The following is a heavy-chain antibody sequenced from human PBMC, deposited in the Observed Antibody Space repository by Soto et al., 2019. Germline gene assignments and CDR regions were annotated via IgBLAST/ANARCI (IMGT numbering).Heavy chain of an antibody. Sequence: PGGSRRRSWAASGFTFSSYIMNWVREAPGKGLEWVSSISSSSSYIYYADSVKGRFTISRDNAKNSLYLQMNSLRAEDTAVYYCARVVVATTGTYYFDYWGQGTLVTVSS. J-gene: IGHJ4*02. CDR3: ARVVVATTGTYYFDY. CDR2: ISSSSSYI. D-gene: IGHD2-15*01. CDR1: GFTFSSYI. V-gene: IGHV3-21*01.